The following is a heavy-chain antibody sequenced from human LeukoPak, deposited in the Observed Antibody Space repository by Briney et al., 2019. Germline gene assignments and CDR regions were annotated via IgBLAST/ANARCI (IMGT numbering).Heavy chain of an antibody. Sequence: SETLSLTCIVSGGSITSNTYFWDWIRQTPGKGLEWIGSIYYSGSTYYNPSLKSRVTISLDTSKNQFSLKLSSVTAADTAVYYCARHSRGSRYDSSGYYPRRSFDYWGQGTLVTVSS. CDR3: ARHSRGSRYDSSGYYPRRSFDY. CDR2: IYYSGST. D-gene: IGHD3-22*01. V-gene: IGHV4-39*01. CDR1: GGSITSNTYF. J-gene: IGHJ4*02.